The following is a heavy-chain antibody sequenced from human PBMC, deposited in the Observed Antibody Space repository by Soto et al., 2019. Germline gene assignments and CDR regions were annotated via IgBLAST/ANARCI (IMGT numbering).Heavy chain of an antibody. Sequence: QVQLVQSGPEVKKPGASVKVSCEVSGYRFPSFGINWVRQAPGQGLEWVGWVNPDNHNTNYAQNLQHRVSLTTDTSTNTAFLELRDLTSDDTAVYYCARVRFGDAFDYCGQGTLVTVSS. CDR2: VNPDNHNT. D-gene: IGHD4-17*01. V-gene: IGHV1-18*01. J-gene: IGHJ4*02. CDR3: ARVRFGDAFDY. CDR1: GYRFPSFG.